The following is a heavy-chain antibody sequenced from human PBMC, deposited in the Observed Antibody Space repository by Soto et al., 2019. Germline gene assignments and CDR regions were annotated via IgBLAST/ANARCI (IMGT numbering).Heavy chain of an antibody. CDR2: LYDVDGS. V-gene: IGHV3-53*01. D-gene: IGHD3-16*01. CDR1: GLTVSGKKY. Sequence: DVQLVESGGGLIQPGESLRLSCAAFGLTVSGKKYVAWVRQAPGKGLEWVSALYDVDGSFYADSVKGRFTTSSDSSKTTVYLQMNGLRPDDTAVYYCASWHEREHAYDVWGQGTLVTASS. J-gene: IGHJ4*02. CDR3: ASWHEREHAYDV.